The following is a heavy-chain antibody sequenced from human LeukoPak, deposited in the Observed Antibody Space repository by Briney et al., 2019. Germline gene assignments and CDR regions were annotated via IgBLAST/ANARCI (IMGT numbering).Heavy chain of an antibody. CDR2: INGDGSTT. CDR3: ATGNYYDSRGYYTFGY. CDR1: ECTFGRYW. J-gene: IGHJ4*02. V-gene: IGHV3-74*01. D-gene: IGHD3-22*01. Sequence: PGASLRLSCAASECTFGRYWMHWVRQVPGKGLVWVSLINGDGSTTSYADFVKGRFTISRDNAKNTLSLQVNSLRAEDTAVYYCATGNYYDSRGYYTFGYWGQGTLVTVSS.